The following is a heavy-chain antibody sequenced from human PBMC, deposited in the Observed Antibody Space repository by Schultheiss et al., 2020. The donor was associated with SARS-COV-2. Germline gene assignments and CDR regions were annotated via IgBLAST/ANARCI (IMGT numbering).Heavy chain of an antibody. CDR1: GFTFSSYG. CDR2: ISYDGSNK. J-gene: IGHJ4*02. V-gene: IGHV3-30*03. CDR3: ARVAGYINGWDSFDY. D-gene: IGHD6-25*01. Sequence: GGSLRLSCAASGFTFSSYGMHWVRQAPGKGLEWVAVISYDGSNKYYADSVKGRFTISRDNSKNTLYLQMSSLKTEDTAVYYCARVAGYINGWDSFDYWGQGTLVTVSS.